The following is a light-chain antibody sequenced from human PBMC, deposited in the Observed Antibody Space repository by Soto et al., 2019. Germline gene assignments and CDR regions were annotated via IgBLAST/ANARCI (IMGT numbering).Light chain of an antibody. V-gene: IGLV2-11*01. Sequence: QSALTQPRSVSGSPGQSVTISCTGTSSDVGGYNYVSWYQHHPGKAPKLMIYDVSKRPSGVPDRFSGSKSGNTASLTISGLQAEDEADYYCCSYAGSSTYGFGTGTKLTGL. CDR3: CSYAGSSTYG. CDR2: DVS. CDR1: SSDVGGYNY. J-gene: IGLJ1*01.